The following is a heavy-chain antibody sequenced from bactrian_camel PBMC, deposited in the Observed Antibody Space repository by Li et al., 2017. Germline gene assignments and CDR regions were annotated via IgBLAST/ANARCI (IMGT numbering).Heavy chain of an antibody. J-gene: IGHJ4*01. D-gene: IGHD6*01. CDR2: IGADAIIDPGP. V-gene: IGHV3S63*01. Sequence: HVQLVESGGGSVQSGGSLRLSCTVSHKTSVKYCLGWFRQAPGQERERIASIGADAIIDPGPVYADSVKGRFTISQDAAKTTVYLQMNSLKTEDTAVYYCKAGVSAGMAGQGTQVTVS. CDR1: HKTSVKYC.